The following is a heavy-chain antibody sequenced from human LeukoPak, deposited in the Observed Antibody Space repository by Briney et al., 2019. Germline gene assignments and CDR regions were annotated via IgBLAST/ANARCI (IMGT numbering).Heavy chain of an antibody. CDR3: ARAKRGIRGYCSSTSCYAWFDP. CDR1: GGSINNYY. Sequence: SETLSLTCTVSGGSINNYYWSWIRQPPGKGLEWIGYVYYSGSTNYNPSLKSRVTISVDTSKNQFSLKLSSVTAADTAVYYCARAKRGIRGYCSSTSCYAWFDPWGQGTLVTVSS. D-gene: IGHD2-2*01. CDR2: VYYSGST. J-gene: IGHJ5*02. V-gene: IGHV4-59*12.